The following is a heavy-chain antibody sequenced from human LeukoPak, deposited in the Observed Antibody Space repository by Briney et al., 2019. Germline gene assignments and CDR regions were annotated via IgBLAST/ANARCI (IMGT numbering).Heavy chain of an antibody. Sequence: SETLSLTCTVSGGSISSGGYSWSWIRQPPGKGLEWIGYIYHSGSTYYNPSLKSRVTISVDRSKNQFSLKLSSVTAADTAVYYCASTNYYYYYFMDVWGKGTTVTVSS. D-gene: IGHD3-3*01. CDR1: GGSISSGGYS. CDR3: ASTNYYYYYFMDV. J-gene: IGHJ6*03. V-gene: IGHV4-30-2*01. CDR2: IYHSGST.